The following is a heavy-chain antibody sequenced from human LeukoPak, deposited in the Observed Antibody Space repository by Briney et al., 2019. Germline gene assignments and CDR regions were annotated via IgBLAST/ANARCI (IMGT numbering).Heavy chain of an antibody. CDR1: GFTLSTYW. D-gene: IGHD2-21*01. V-gene: IGHV3-7*01. J-gene: IGHJ5*02. CDR3: ARDHCGGDWLCPDSWFDP. Sequence: GGSLRLSCAASGFTLSTYWMSWVRQAPGKGLEWVANIKQDGSEKYYVDSVKGRFTISRDNAKNSLYLQMNSLRAEDTAVYYCARDHCGGDWLCPDSWFDPWGQGTLVTVSS. CDR2: IKQDGSEK.